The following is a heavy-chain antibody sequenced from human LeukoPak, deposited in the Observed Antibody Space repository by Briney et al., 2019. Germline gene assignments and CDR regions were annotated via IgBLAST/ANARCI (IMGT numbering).Heavy chain of an antibody. D-gene: IGHD6-19*01. J-gene: IGHJ4*02. CDR2: ISSFSGTS. CDR1: GFTFSSYS. Sequence: GGSLRLSCAASGFTFSSYSTNWVRQAPGKGLEWVSYISSFSGTSNYADSVKGRFTISRDNAKNSLYLQMNSLRAEDTAIYYCAREDSSGLDYWGQGTLVTVSS. V-gene: IGHV3-48*04. CDR3: AREDSSGLDY.